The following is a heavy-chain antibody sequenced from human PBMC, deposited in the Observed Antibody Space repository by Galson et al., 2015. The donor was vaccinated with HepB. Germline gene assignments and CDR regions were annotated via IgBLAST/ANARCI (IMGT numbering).Heavy chain of an antibody. D-gene: IGHD3-3*01. CDR1: GYTLTELS. CDR3: ATDFLLVVLGGSGYHDAFDI. Sequence: SVKVSCKVSGYTLTELSMHWVRQAPGKGLEWMGGFDPEDGETIYAQKFQGRVTMTEDTSTDTAYMELSSLRSEDTAVYYCATDFLLVVLGGSGYHDAFDIWGQGTMVTVSS. J-gene: IGHJ3*02. CDR2: FDPEDGET. V-gene: IGHV1-24*01.